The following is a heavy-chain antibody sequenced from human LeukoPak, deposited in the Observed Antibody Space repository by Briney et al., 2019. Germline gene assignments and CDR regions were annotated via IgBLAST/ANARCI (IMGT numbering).Heavy chain of an antibody. V-gene: IGHV3-7*01. J-gene: IGHJ6*03. D-gene: IGHD6-6*01. CDR3: ARAGRGIAARREGYYYYYYMDV. CDR1: GFTFSSYW. CDR2: IKQDGSEK. Sequence: TGGSLRLSCAASGFTFSSYWMSWVRQAPGKGLEWVANIKQDGSEKYYVDSVKGRFTIPRDNAKNSLYLQMNSLRAEDTAVYYCARAGRGIAARREGYYYYYYMDVWGKGTTVTVSS.